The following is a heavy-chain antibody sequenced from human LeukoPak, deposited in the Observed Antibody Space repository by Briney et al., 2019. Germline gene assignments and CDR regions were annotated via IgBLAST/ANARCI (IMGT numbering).Heavy chain of an antibody. J-gene: IGHJ6*03. Sequence: ASVKVSCKASGYTFATYYVHWMRQAPGQGLGWMGWINPNNGDTNYAQNFQGRVTMTRDTSISTAYMELRRLRSDDTAIYYCARIGNHYYMDVWGKGTTVTVSS. CDR1: GYTFATYY. CDR2: INPNNGDT. V-gene: IGHV1-2*02. CDR3: ARIGNHYYMDV. D-gene: IGHD4-23*01.